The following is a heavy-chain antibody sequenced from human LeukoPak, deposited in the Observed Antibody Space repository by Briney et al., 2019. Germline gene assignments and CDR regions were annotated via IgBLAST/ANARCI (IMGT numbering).Heavy chain of an antibody. J-gene: IGHJ5*02. CDR1: GESFSAYY. D-gene: IGHD6-13*01. CDR2: INHSGRT. V-gene: IGHV4-34*01. Sequence: PSETLSLTCAVYGESFSAYYWSWIRQPPGKGLEWIGEINHSGRTIYNPSLTSRVTISVDTSKNQFSLKLSSVTAADTAVYYCARDYGSSWSGNWFDPWGQGTLVTVSS. CDR3: ARDYGSSWSGNWFDP.